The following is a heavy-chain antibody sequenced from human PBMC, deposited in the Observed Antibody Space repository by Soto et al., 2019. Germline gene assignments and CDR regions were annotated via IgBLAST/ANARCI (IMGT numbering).Heavy chain of an antibody. CDR2: ISSSSSYI. V-gene: IGHV3-21*01. J-gene: IGHJ4*02. CDR1: GFTCTRYS. D-gene: IGHD2-15*01. Sequence: PGGSLRLSCSASGFTCTRYSMNWWRQAPGKGLEWVSSISSSSSYIYYADSVKGRFTISRDNAKNSLYLQMNSLRAEDTAVYYCARDKKYCSGGSCYGNHDYWGQGTLVTVSS. CDR3: ARDKKYCSGGSCYGNHDY.